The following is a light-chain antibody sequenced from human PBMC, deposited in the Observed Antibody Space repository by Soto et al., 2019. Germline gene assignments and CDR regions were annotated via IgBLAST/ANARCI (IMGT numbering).Light chain of an antibody. Sequence: QSLLTQPSSVSGSPRQSITISCTGTISDVWSYNLVSWFQQHPGKAPKLMIYEGSKRPSGVSNRFSGSKYGNTDSLTISGLQAEDEADYYCCSYAGTSTFSYVFGSGTTVTV. CDR1: ISDVWSYNL. CDR3: CSYAGTSTFSYV. CDR2: EGS. J-gene: IGLJ1*01. V-gene: IGLV2-23*03.